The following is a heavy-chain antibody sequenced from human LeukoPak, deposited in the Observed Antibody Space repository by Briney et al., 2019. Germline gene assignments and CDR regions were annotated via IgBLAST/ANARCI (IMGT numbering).Heavy chain of an antibody. CDR1: GYSISSGYY. J-gene: IGHJ6*03. D-gene: IGHD5-18*01. CDR3: ARGGRIQLWYSHNYYYYMDV. CDR2: IYHSGST. Sequence: PSETLSLTCTVSGYSISSGYYWGWIRQPPGRGLEWIGSIYHSGSTNYNPSLKSRVTISVDTSKNQFSLKLSSVTAADTAVYYCARGGRIQLWYSHNYYYYMDVWGKGTTVTVSS. V-gene: IGHV4-38-2*02.